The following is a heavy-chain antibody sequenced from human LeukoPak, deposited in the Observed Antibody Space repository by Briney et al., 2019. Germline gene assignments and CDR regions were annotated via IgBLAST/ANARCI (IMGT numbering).Heavy chain of an antibody. CDR3: AKADYSSSWYYFDF. CDR1: GFTFSIYS. CDR2: FSGSGGST. Sequence: PGGSLRLSCAASGFTFSIYSMNWVRQAPGKGLEWVSIFSGSGGSTYYADSVKGRFTISRDNSKNTLYLQMNSLRAEDAAVYYCAKADYSSSWYYFDFWGQGTLVTVSP. V-gene: IGHV3-23*01. J-gene: IGHJ4*02. D-gene: IGHD6-13*01.